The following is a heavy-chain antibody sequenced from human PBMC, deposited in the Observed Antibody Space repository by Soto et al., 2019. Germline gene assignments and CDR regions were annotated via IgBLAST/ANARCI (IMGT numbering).Heavy chain of an antibody. D-gene: IGHD1-1*01. Sequence: ASVKVSCKASGYTFTSYYMHWVRQAPGQGLEWMGIINPSGGSTSYAQKFQGRVTMTRDTSTSTVYMELSSLRSEDTAVYYCARRAEVSGQKPQLGAFDIWGQGTMVTVSS. J-gene: IGHJ3*02. CDR1: GYTFTSYY. CDR3: ARRAEVSGQKPQLGAFDI. CDR2: INPSGGST. V-gene: IGHV1-46*01.